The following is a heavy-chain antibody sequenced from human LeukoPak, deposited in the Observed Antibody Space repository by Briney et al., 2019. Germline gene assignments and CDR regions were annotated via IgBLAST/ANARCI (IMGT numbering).Heavy chain of an antibody. Sequence: SETLSLTCTVFGGSFSGYFWSWIRQPPGKGLEWIGKINHSGSTHYNSSLKSRVTVSVDTSNNQFSLRLSSVTAADTAVYFCARGRFDFWSGYYSHNYFDTWGQGTLVSVSS. CDR1: GGSFSGYF. D-gene: IGHD3-3*01. J-gene: IGHJ5*02. V-gene: IGHV4-34*01. CDR2: INHSGST. CDR3: ARGRFDFWSGYYSHNYFDT.